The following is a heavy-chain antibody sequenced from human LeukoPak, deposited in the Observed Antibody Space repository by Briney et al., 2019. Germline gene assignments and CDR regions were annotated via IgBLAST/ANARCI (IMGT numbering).Heavy chain of an antibody. CDR2: IYYSGST. J-gene: IGHJ3*02. Sequence: SETLSLTCTVSGGSISSYYWSWIRQPPGKGLEWIGYIYYSGSTNYNPSLKSQVTISVDTSKNQFSLKLSSVTAADTAVYYCARDLVYDSSGYYYGGAFDIWGQGTMVTVSS. V-gene: IGHV4-59*01. CDR1: GGSISSYY. D-gene: IGHD3-22*01. CDR3: ARDLVYDSSGYYYGGAFDI.